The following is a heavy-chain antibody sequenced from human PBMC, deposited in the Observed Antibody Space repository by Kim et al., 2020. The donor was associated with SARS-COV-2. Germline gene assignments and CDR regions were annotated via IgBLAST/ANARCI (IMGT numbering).Heavy chain of an antibody. Sequence: GGSLRLSCAASGFTFSDYYMSWIRQAPGKGLEWVSYISSSGSTIYYADSVKGRFTISRDNAKNSLYLQMNSLRAEDTAVYYCARDGSSFNYYGSGLPAGMDVWGQGTTVTVSS. V-gene: IGHV3-11*01. CDR2: ISSSGSTI. CDR3: ARDGSSFNYYGSGLPAGMDV. D-gene: IGHD3-10*01. CDR1: GFTFSDYY. J-gene: IGHJ6*02.